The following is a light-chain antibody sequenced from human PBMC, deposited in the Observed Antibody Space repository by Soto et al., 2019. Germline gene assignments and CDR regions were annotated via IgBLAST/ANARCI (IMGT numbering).Light chain of an antibody. CDR3: GSWDSSLSAYV. Sequence: QSVMSQPPSVSAAPGQRVTISCSGSSSNIGGNSVSWYQQLPGTAPKLLIYDDDQRPSGIPDRFSGSKSGTSATLGITGFRTGDEAVYYCGSWDSSLSAYVFGTGTKLTVL. J-gene: IGLJ1*01. CDR2: DDD. V-gene: IGLV1-51*01. CDR1: SSNIGGNS.